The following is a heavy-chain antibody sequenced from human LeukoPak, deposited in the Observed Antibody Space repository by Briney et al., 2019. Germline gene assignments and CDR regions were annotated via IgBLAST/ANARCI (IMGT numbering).Heavy chain of an antibody. D-gene: IGHD3-9*01. V-gene: IGHV1-46*03. J-gene: IGHJ6*02. CDR1: ASTFTSYY. CDR2: INPSGGST. CDR3: ARDRLYDILTGYNYYGMDV. Sequence: ASVKVSCKASASTFTSYYTHWVRQAPGQGLEWMGIINPSGGSTSYAQKFQGRVTMTRDTSTSTVYMELSSLRSEDTAVYYCARDRLYDILTGYNYYGMDVWGQGTTVTVSS.